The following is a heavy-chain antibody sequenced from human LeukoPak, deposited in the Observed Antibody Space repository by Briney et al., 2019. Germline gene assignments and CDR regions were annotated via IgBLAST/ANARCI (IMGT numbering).Heavy chain of an antibody. CDR2: ISYDGSNK. D-gene: IGHD3-22*01. CDR3: AREGLTYYYDSSGYHDY. V-gene: IGHV3-30-3*01. J-gene: IGHJ4*02. CDR1: GFTFSSYW. Sequence: GGSLRLSCAASGFTFSSYWMSWVRQAPGKGLEWVAVISYDGSNKYYADSVKGRFTISRDNSKNTLYLQMNSLRAEDTAVYYCAREGLTYYYDSSGYHDYWGQGTLVTVSS.